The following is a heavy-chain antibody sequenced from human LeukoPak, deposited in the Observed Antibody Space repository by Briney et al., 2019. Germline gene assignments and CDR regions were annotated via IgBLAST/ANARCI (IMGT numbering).Heavy chain of an antibody. J-gene: IGHJ4*02. D-gene: IGHD3-3*01. Sequence: GGSLRLSCAASGFPFNNYAMSWVRQAPGKGLEWVSAISGSGGSTYYADSVKGRFTISRDNSKNTLYLQMNSLRAEDTAVYYCAKDGYNDFWSGYDPWWGQGTLVTVSS. CDR1: GFPFNNYA. CDR3: AKDGYNDFWSGYDPW. CDR2: ISGSGGST. V-gene: IGHV3-23*01.